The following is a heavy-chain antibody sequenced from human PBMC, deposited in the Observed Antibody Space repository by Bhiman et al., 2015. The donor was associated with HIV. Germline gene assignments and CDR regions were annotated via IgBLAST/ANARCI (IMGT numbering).Heavy chain of an antibody. CDR3: AKAGRYYDSSGHHFEY. J-gene: IGHJ4*02. CDR1: GFTFDDYA. V-gene: IGHV3-9*01. D-gene: IGHD3-22*01. Sequence: EVQLVESGGGLVQPGRSLRLSCAASGFTFDDYAMHWVRQAPGKGLEWVSGISWNSGSIDYADSVKGRFTISRDNAKNSLYLQMNSLRPEDTALYYCAKAGRYYDSSGHHFEYWGQGTLVTVSS. CDR2: ISWNSGSI.